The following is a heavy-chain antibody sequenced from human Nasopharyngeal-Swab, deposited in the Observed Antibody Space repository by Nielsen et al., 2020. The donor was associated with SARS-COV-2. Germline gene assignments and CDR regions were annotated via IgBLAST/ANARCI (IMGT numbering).Heavy chain of an antibody. D-gene: IGHD2-21*02. CDR1: GYTFTGYY. CDR2: INPNSGGT. CDR3: ARSHIVVVTDASDI. Sequence: ASVKVSCKASGYTFTGYYMHWVRQAPGQGLEWMGWINPNSGGTNYAQKFQGWVTMTRDTSISTAYMELSRLRSDDTAVYYCARSHIVVVTDASDIWGQGTMVTVSS. V-gene: IGHV1-2*04. J-gene: IGHJ3*02.